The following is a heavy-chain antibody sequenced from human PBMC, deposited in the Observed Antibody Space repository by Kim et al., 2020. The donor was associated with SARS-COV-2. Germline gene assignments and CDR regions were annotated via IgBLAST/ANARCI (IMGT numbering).Heavy chain of an antibody. D-gene: IGHD2-15*01. J-gene: IGHJ6*03. Sequence: GGSLRLSCVASGFNLKTYNMNWVRQAPGKGLEWVSSISSDSSYIYYADSAKGRFTISRDNAKNTLFLQMNSLRAEDTAVYFCARDRGAFRYYYYYYIDV. CDR3: ARDRGAFRYYYYYYIDV. CDR1: GFNLKTYN. CDR2: ISSDSSYI. V-gene: IGHV3-21*01.